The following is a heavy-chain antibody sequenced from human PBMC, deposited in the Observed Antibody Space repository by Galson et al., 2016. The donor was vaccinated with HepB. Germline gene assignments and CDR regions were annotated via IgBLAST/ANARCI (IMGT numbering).Heavy chain of an antibody. CDR1: GFTFSNYW. Sequence: SLRLSCAASGFTFSNYWMSWIRQSPGKGLEWVGNIKRDGSETYYVGSARGRFTISRDNARNSLYLQMNSLRAEDTAVYYCARDGSGWLFDSWGQGTLVTVSS. CDR3: ARDGSGWLFDS. CDR2: IKRDGSET. J-gene: IGHJ4*02. D-gene: IGHD6-19*01. V-gene: IGHV3-7*01.